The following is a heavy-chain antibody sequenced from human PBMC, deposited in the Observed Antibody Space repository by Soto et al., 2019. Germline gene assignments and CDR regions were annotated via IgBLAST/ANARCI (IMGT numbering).Heavy chain of an antibody. CDR2: IYGGGST. D-gene: IGHD7-27*01. Sequence: EVQLVESGGGLVQPGGSLRLSCAASGFSVSSNYMSWVRQAPGKGLEWVSIIYGGGSTYYADSVKGRFTISRHNSENTVYLQMNSLRPEDTAVYYCAREIPQSWGYWGQGTLVTVSS. V-gene: IGHV3-53*04. J-gene: IGHJ4*02. CDR3: AREIPQSWGY. CDR1: GFSVSSNY.